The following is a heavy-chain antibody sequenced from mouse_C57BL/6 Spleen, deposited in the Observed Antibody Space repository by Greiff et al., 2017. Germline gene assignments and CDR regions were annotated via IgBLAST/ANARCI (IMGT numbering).Heavy chain of an antibody. CDR3: ARVGIYYGNYGYFDV. CDR2: IYPGDGDT. D-gene: IGHD2-1*01. V-gene: IGHV1-82*01. Sequence: QVQLQQSGPELVKPGASVKISCKASGYAFSSSWMNWVKQRPGKGLEWIGRIYPGDGDTNYNGKFKGKATLTADKSSSTAYMQLSSLTSEDSAVYCCARVGIYYGNYGYFDVWGTGTTVTVSS. CDR1: GYAFSSSW. J-gene: IGHJ1*03.